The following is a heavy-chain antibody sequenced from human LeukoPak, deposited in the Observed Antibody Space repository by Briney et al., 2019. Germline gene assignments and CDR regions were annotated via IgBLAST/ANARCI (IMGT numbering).Heavy chain of an antibody. Sequence: SVKVSCKASGGTFSSYAISWVRQAPGQGLEWMGGIIPIFGTANYAQKFQGRVTITADESTSTAYMELSSLRSEDTAVYYCARAEYGAEGWFDPRGQGTLVTVSS. CDR1: GGTFSSYA. CDR2: IIPIFGTA. J-gene: IGHJ5*02. D-gene: IGHD4-17*01. V-gene: IGHV1-69*13. CDR3: ARAEYGAEGWFDP.